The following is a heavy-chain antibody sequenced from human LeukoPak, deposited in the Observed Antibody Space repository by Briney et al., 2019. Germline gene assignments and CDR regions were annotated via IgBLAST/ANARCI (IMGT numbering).Heavy chain of an antibody. CDR3: ARARHIVVVPAAKKYYFDY. Sequence: SETLSLTCAVYGGSFSGYYWSWIRQPPGKGLEWIGEINHSGSTNYNPSLKSRVTISVDTSKNQFSLKLSSVTAADTAVYYCARARHIVVVPAAKKYYFDYWGQGTLVTVSS. D-gene: IGHD2-2*01. CDR2: INHSGST. J-gene: IGHJ4*02. V-gene: IGHV4-34*01. CDR1: GGSFSGYY.